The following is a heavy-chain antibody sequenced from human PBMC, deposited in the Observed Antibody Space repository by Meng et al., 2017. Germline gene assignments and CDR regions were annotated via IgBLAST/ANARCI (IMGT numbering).Heavy chain of an antibody. V-gene: IGHV1-69*05. J-gene: IGHJ4*02. CDR1: GGTFSSYA. Sequence: SVKVSCKASGGTFSSYAISWVRQAPGQGLEWMGGIIPIFGTANYAQKFQGRVTITTDESTSTAYMELSSLRSEDTAVYYCARGYYYDSSGYLLFDYWGQGKLVTIAS. CDR3: ARGYYYDSSGYLLFDY. CDR2: IIPIFGTA. D-gene: IGHD3-22*01.